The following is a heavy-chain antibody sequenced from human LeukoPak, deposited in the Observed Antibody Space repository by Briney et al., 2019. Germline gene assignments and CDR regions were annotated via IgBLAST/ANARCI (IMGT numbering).Heavy chain of an antibody. CDR1: GFTFSSYA. Sequence: PGGSLRLSCAASGFTFSSYAMSCVRQAPGKGLGWVSAISGSGGSTYYADSVKGRFTISRDNSKNTLYLQMNSLRAEDTAVYYCAKAHHGDYFFYFDYWGQGTLVTVSS. CDR3: AKAHHGDYFFYFDY. CDR2: ISGSGGST. V-gene: IGHV3-23*01. D-gene: IGHD4-17*01. J-gene: IGHJ4*02.